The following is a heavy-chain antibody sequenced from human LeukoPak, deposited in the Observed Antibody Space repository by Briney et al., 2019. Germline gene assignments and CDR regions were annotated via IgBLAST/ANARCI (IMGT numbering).Heavy chain of an antibody. CDR1: GFTFSNYG. CDR2: ISYDGSNE. CDR3: AKDRVPYCGGDCYSVIDP. J-gene: IGHJ5*02. D-gene: IGHD2-21*02. Sequence: GGSLTLSCAASGFTFSNYGMHWVRQAPGKGLEGVAVISYDGSNEYYADSVKGRFTISRDSSKNTLFLQMNRLRAEDTAVYYCAKDRVPYCGGDCYSVIDPWGQGTLVTVSS. V-gene: IGHV3-30*18.